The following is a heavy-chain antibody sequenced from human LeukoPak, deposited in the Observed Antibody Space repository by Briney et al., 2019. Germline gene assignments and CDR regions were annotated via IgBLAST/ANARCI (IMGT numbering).Heavy chain of an antibody. CDR3: ARSEGDYDFWSGYYRYNWFDP. V-gene: IGHV4-59*01. CDR1: GGSISSYY. J-gene: IGHJ5*02. D-gene: IGHD3-3*01. CDR2: IYYSGST. Sequence: SETLSLTCTVSGGSISSYYLSWIRQPPGKGLEWIGYIYYSGSTNYNPYLKSRLTISVDTSKNQFSLKLSSVTAADTAVYYCARSEGDYDFWSGYYRYNWFDPWGQGTLVTVSS.